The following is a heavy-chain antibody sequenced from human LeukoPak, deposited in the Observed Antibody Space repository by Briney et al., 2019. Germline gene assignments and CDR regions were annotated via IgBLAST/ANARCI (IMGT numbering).Heavy chain of an antibody. CDR3: ARVAVVTGYGMDV. J-gene: IGHJ6*02. CDR2: IYYSGST. V-gene: IGHV4-31*03. Sequence: PSETLSLTCTVSGGSISSGGYYWSWIRQHPGKGLEWIGYIYYSGSTYYNPSLKSRVTMSVDTSKNQFSLKLSSVTAADTAVYYCARVAVVTGYGMDVWGQGTTVTVSS. CDR1: GGSISSGGYY. D-gene: IGHD6-19*01.